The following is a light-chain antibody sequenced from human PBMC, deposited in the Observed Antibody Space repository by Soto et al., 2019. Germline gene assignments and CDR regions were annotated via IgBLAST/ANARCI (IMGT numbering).Light chain of an antibody. V-gene: IGLV1-44*01. Sequence: QSVLTQQPSASATPGQRVTISCSGSSSNIGSNTVNWYQQLPGTAPKLLIYKSNQRPSGVPDRFSGSNSGTSASLASSGLQSEDEADYYCAVWDDSLNGRVFGGGTKVTGL. CDR2: KSN. CDR3: AVWDDSLNGRV. CDR1: SSNIGSNT. J-gene: IGLJ3*02.